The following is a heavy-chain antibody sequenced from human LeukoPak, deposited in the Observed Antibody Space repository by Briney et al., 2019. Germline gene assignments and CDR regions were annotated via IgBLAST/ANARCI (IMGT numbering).Heavy chain of an antibody. V-gene: IGHV3-21*01. CDR2: ISSSSSYI. CDR3: ARDHYYDSSGYYSPELY. J-gene: IGHJ4*02. CDR1: GFTFSSYS. Sequence: GGSLRLSCAASGFTFSSYSMNWVRQAPGKGLEWVSSISSSSSYIYYADSVKGRFTISRDNAKNSLYLQMNSLRAEDTAVYYCARDHYYDSSGYYSPELYWGQGTLVTVSS. D-gene: IGHD3-22*01.